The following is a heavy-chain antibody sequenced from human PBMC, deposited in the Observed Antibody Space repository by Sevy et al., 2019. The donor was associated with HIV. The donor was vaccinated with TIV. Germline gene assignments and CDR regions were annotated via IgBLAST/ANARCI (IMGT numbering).Heavy chain of an antibody. D-gene: IGHD4-17*01. Sequence: GGSLRLSCAASGFTFSSYAMHWVRQAPGKGLEWVSAVSNSGSDTKYAGSVKGRFTISRDNSKTTRYVQMNSLSAEDTAVYYCAKDRITVIGDAFDLWGQGTMVTVSS. CDR2: VSNSGSDT. J-gene: IGHJ3*01. CDR1: GFTFSSYA. CDR3: AKDRITVIGDAFDL. V-gene: IGHV3-23*01.